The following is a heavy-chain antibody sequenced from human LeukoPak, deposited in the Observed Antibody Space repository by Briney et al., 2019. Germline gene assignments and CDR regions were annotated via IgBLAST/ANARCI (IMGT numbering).Heavy chain of an antibody. D-gene: IGHD6-13*01. CDR3: AKPGQQLVPSSFDY. V-gene: IGHV3-30*18. Sequence: GGSLRLSCAASGFTFSSYGMHWVRQAPGKGLEWVAVISYDGSNKYYADSVKGRFTISRDNSKNTLYLQMNSLRAEHTAVYYCAKPGQQLVPSSFDYWGQGTLVTVSS. CDR1: GFTFSSYG. CDR2: ISYDGSNK. J-gene: IGHJ4*02.